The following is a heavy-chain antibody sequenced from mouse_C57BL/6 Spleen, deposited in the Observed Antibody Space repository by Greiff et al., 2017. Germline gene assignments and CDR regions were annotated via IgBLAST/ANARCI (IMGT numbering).Heavy chain of an antibody. CDR2: IDPSDSYT. D-gene: IGHD3-1*01. CDR1: GYTFTSYW. V-gene: IGHV1-50*01. Sequence: QVQLQQPGAELVKPGASVKLSCKASGYTFTSYWMQWVKQRPGQGLEWIGEIDPSDSYTNYNQKFKGKATLTVDTSSSTASMQLSSLTSEDSAVYYCARHSSYGGWCAYWGQGTLVTVSA. J-gene: IGHJ3*01. CDR3: ARHSSYGGWCAY.